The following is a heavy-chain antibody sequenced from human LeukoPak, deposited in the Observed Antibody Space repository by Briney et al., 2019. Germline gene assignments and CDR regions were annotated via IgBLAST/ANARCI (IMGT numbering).Heavy chain of an antibody. V-gene: IGHV3-7*03. Sequence: GGSLRLSCSASGFTFSDYWMNWVRQAPGKGLEWGANMKKDGSEKYCVDCVKGRFTISRDNDKTSLYLQMNSLRVEDTAVYYCARGPIDGSRSDYFDYWGQGTLVTVSS. CDR3: ARGPIDGSRSDYFDY. CDR1: GFTFSDYW. J-gene: IGHJ4*02. D-gene: IGHD3-10*01. CDR2: MKKDGSEK.